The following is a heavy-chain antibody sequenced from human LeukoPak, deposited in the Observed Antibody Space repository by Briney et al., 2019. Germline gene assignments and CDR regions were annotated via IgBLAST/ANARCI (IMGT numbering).Heavy chain of an antibody. Sequence: SETLSLTCAVYGGSFSGYYWSWIRQSPGKALQWIGEINHSGSTNYNPSLKSRVTISVDTSKNQFSLKLNSVTAADTAVYYCARKLVILTPTYFDYWGQGTLVTVSS. D-gene: IGHD3-16*02. V-gene: IGHV4-34*01. J-gene: IGHJ4*02. CDR1: GGSFSGYY. CDR3: ARKLVILTPTYFDY. CDR2: INHSGST.